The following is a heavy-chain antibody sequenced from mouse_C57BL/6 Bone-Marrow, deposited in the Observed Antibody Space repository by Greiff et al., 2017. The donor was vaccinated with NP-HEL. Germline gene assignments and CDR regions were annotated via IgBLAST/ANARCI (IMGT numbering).Heavy chain of an antibody. J-gene: IGHJ1*03. V-gene: IGHV1-55*01. Sequence: VQLQQPGAELVKPGASVKMSCKASGYTFTSYWITWVKQRPGQGLEWIGDIYPGSGSTNYNEKFKSKATLTVDTSSSTAYMQLSSLTSEDSAVYYCARGGIYYGSSYVYFDVWGTGTTVTVSS. D-gene: IGHD1-1*01. CDR2: IYPGSGST. CDR1: GYTFTSYW. CDR3: ARGGIYYGSSYVYFDV.